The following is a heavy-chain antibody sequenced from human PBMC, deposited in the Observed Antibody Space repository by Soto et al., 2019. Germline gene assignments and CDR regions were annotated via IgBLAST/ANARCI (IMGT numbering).Heavy chain of an antibody. V-gene: IGHV3-74*01. CDR2: INPDGGST. Sequence: EVQLVESGGGLVLPGGSLRLSCAASGFTFSGYWMHWVRQAPGEGLVWVSRINPDGGSTNYADSVKGRFTISRDNAKNTMFLQMNGLRAEDTAVYYCASETYSFNDYWGRGTLVTVSS. J-gene: IGHJ4*02. CDR1: GFTFSGYW. D-gene: IGHD4-4*01. CDR3: ASETYSFNDY.